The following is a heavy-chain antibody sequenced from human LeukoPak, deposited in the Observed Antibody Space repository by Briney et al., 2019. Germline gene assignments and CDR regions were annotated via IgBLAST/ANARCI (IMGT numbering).Heavy chain of an antibody. CDR1: GGSISSYY. V-gene: IGHV4-4*07. D-gene: IGHD4-17*01. Sequence: PSETQSLTCTVSGGSISSYYWSWIRQPAGKGLEWIGRIYTSGSTNYNPSLKSRVTMSVDTSKNQFSLKLSSVTAADTAVYYCAREKDDYGDYCFDYWGQGTLVTVSS. CDR3: AREKDDYGDYCFDY. J-gene: IGHJ4*02. CDR2: IYTSGST.